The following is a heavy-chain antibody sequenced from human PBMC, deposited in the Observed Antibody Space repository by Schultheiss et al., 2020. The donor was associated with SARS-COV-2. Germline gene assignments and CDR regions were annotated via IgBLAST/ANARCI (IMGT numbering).Heavy chain of an antibody. J-gene: IGHJ4*02. CDR1: GFTFSSYW. CDR2: TRNKANSYTT. V-gene: IGHV3-72*01. Sequence: GESLKISCAASGFTFSSYWMSWVRQAPGKGLEWVGRTRNKANSYTTEYAASVKGRFTISRDDSKNSLYLQMNSLKTEDTAVYYCARVKDGNDYWGQGTLVTVSS. CDR3: ARVKDGNDY. D-gene: IGHD1-26*01.